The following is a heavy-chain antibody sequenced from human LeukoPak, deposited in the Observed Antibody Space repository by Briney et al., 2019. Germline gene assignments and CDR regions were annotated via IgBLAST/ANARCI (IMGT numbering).Heavy chain of an antibody. D-gene: IGHD3-10*01. Sequence: SETLSLTCTVSGGSISSSSYYWGWIRQPPGKELEWIGSIYYSGSTYYNPSLKSRVTISVDTSKNQFSLKLSSVTAADTAVYYCARHLKYLMWFGELGWFDPWGQGTLVTVSS. CDR1: GGSISSSSYY. V-gene: IGHV4-39*01. J-gene: IGHJ5*02. CDR2: IYYSGST. CDR3: ARHLKYLMWFGELGWFDP.